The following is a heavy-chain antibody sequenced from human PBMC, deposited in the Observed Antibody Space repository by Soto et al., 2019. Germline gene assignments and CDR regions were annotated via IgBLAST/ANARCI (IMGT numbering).Heavy chain of an antibody. J-gene: IGHJ6*02. CDR1: GYTFTGYY. V-gene: IGHV1-2*02. D-gene: IGHD5-18*01. Sequence: GASVKVSCKASGYTFTGYYMHWVRQAPGQGLEWMGWINPSGGGTNYAQKFQGRVTMTRDTSISTAYMELSRLRSDDTAVYYCARERVDTAMVNDYYYGMDVWGQGTTVTVSS. CDR2: INPSGGGT. CDR3: ARERVDTAMVNDYYYGMDV.